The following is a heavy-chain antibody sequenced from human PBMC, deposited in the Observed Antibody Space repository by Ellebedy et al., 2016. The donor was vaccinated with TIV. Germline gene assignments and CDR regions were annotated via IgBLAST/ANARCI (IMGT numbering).Heavy chain of an antibody. D-gene: IGHD1-26*01. CDR2: INHSGST. CDR1: GGSFSGYY. Sequence: SETLSLTXAVHGGSFSGYYWSWIRQPPGKGLEWIGEINHSGSTNYNPSLKSRVTISVDTSKNQFSLKLSSVTAADTAVYYCARGGGSYWVFDYWGQGTLVTVSS. CDR3: ARGGGSYWVFDY. J-gene: IGHJ4*02. V-gene: IGHV4-34*01.